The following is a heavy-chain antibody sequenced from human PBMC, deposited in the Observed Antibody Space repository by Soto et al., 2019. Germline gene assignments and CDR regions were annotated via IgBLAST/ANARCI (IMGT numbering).Heavy chain of an antibody. CDR1: GFTFSSYA. J-gene: IGHJ6*02. CDR3: ARVHFLYYGMDV. CDR2: ISGSGGST. D-gene: IGHD3-3*02. V-gene: IGHV3-23*01. Sequence: PGGSLRLSCAASGFTFSSYAMSWVRQAPGKGLEWVSAISGSGGSTYYADSVEGRFTISRDNSKNTLYLQMNSLRAEDTAVYYCARVHFLYYGMDVWGQGTTVTVSS.